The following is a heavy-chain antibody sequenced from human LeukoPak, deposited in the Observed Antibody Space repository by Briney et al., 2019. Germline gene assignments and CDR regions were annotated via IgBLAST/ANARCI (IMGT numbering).Heavy chain of an antibody. J-gene: IGHJ4*02. V-gene: IGHV4-39*01. CDR2: TYYSGNT. CDR3: SRQGTLAIDY. D-gene: IGHD1-1*01. Sequence: GSLRLSCAASGFTFSSYGMHWVRQPPGKGLEWIGSTYYSGNTYYNPSLKSRVTISVDTSKNQFSLKLSSVTAADTALYYCSRQGTLAIDYWGQGTLVTVSS. CDR1: GFTFSSYG.